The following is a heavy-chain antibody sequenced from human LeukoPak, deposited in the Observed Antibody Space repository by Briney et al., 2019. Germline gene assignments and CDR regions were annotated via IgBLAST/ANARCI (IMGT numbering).Heavy chain of an antibody. CDR1: GGSFSGYY. CDR3: ARGSTGAAFDI. D-gene: IGHD7-27*01. CDR2: INHSGST. J-gene: IGHJ3*02. V-gene: IGHV4-34*01. Sequence: SETLSLTCAVYGGSFSGYYWSWIRQPPGKGLEWIGEINHSGSTNYNPSLKSRVTISVDTSKNQFSPKLSSVTAADTAVYYCARGSTGAAFDIWGQGTMVTVSS.